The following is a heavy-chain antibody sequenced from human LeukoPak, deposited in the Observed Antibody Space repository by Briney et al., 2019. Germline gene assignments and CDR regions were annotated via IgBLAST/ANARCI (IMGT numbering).Heavy chain of an antibody. CDR1: GYTFTSYG. Sequence: ASVKVSCKASGYTFTSYGISWVRQAPGQGLEWMGWISAYNGNTNYAQKLQGRVTMTTDTSTSTAYMELSSLRSEDTAVYYCARSFIVVVPAAIQHWFDPWRQGTLVTVSS. CDR2: ISAYNGNT. J-gene: IGHJ5*02. CDR3: ARSFIVVVPAAIQHWFDP. V-gene: IGHV1-18*01. D-gene: IGHD2-2*02.